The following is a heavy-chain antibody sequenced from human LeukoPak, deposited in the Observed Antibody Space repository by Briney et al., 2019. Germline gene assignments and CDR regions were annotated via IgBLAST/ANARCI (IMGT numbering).Heavy chain of an antibody. Sequence: GGSLRLSCAASGFTFITYSMTWVRQAPGKGLEWVSSITSSSTYIYYADSVKGRFTISRDNAKNSLYLQMDSLRAEDTAVYYCAGNNWVDYWGQGTLVTVSS. CDR3: AGNNWVDY. V-gene: IGHV3-21*06. CDR2: ITSSSTYI. J-gene: IGHJ4*02. CDR1: GFTFITYS. D-gene: IGHD5-24*01.